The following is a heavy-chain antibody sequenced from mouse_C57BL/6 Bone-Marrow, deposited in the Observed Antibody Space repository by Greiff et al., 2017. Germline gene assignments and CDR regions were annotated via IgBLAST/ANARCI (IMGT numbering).Heavy chain of an antibody. V-gene: IGHV3-6*01. Sequence: EVHLVESGPGLVKPSQSLSLTCSVTGYSITSGYYWNWIRQFPGNKLEWMGYISYDGSNNYNPSLKNRISITRDTSKNQFVPKLNSVTTEDTATYYGARAIDYWGQGTTLTVSS. CDR1: GYSITSGYY. CDR3: ARAIDY. CDR2: ISYDGSN. J-gene: IGHJ2*01.